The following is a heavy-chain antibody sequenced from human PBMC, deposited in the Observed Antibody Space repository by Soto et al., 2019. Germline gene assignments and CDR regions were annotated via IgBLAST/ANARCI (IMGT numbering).Heavy chain of an antibody. CDR3: TRDDVLCNGVRCYGVPMDV. CDR1: GFSVNSKY. V-gene: IGHV3-66*01. D-gene: IGHD2-15*01. J-gene: IGHJ6*04. CDR2: IQSGGST. Sequence: EVQLVESGGDLVQPGGSLRLSCAASGFSVNSKYMSWVRQAPGKGLEWVSLIQSGGSTYYAGSVKGRFTISRDFSENTLFLQMNSLRVEDTTVYYCTRDDVLCNGVRCYGVPMDVWGKGTKVTVSA.